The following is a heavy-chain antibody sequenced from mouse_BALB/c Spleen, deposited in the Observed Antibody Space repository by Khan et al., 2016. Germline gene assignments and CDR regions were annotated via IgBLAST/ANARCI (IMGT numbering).Heavy chain of an antibody. Sequence: EVQLQESGPGLVKPSQSLSLTCSVTGYSITSGYYWNWIRQFPGNNLEWMGYIRYDGSNNYNPSLKNRISIARDTSKNQFFLQLNSVTTEDTATYYCARLLRVYAMDYWGQGTSVTVSS. V-gene: IGHV3-6*02. CDR2: IRYDGSN. D-gene: IGHD1-1*01. CDR3: ARLLRVYAMDY. CDR1: GYSITSGYY. J-gene: IGHJ4*01.